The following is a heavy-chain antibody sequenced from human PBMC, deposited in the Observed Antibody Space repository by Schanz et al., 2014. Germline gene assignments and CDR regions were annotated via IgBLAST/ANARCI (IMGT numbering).Heavy chain of an antibody. CDR3: ARGSPENMIRGELDY. V-gene: IGHV1-69*08. Sequence: QVHLVQSGSELKKPGSSLKLSCKASGGTFSSDTFSWARQSPGQGLEWMGIFHPIGGSTTYAQKVRGAVTLTTDTATDSADLERTSLRAEDTDVYECARGSPENMIRGELDYWGQGTLVNDSS. CDR2: FHPIGGST. CDR1: GGTFSSDT. J-gene: IGHJ4*02. D-gene: IGHD3-16*01.